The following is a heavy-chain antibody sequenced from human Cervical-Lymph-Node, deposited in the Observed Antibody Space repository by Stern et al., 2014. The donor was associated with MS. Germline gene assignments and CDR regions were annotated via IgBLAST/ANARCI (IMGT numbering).Heavy chain of an antibody. CDR1: GDSINSGDFH. CDR2: TYYSGRH. CDR3: ARMKTGLRENRGFDF. V-gene: IGHV4-30-4*01. J-gene: IGHJ4*02. Sequence: QVQLQESGPGLVKPSETLSLTCTVSGDSINSGDFHWSWVRQSPGKGLEWIGYTYYSGRHYNNPFLKSRVIMSIDTSNTSFSRNLTSVTAADTALYYCARMKTGLRENRGFDFWGQGTQVTVSS. D-gene: IGHD4-17*01.